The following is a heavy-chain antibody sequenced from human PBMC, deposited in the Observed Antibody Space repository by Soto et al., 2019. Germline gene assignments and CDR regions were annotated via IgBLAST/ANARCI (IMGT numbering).Heavy chain of an antibody. CDR2: ISSRGNTI. J-gene: IGHJ4*02. D-gene: IGHD2-15*01. CDR1: GFTFSGYE. CDR3: ARALKDIVVVVAADFDF. V-gene: IGHV3-48*03. Sequence: GGSLRLSCAASGFTFSGYEMNWVRQAPGKGLEWVSYISSRGNTIYYADSVRGRFTISRDNAKNSLFLQMNSLRAEDTAVYYCARALKDIVVVVAADFDFWGQGTLVTVS.